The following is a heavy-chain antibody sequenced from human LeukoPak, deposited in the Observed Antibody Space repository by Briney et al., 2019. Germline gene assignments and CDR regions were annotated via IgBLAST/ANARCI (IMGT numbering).Heavy chain of an antibody. CDR3: TAEQNY. CDR2: IRANKYGGTT. V-gene: IGHV3-49*04. J-gene: IGHJ4*02. CDR1: GFNFGFDAYS. Sequence: GRSLRLSCTGSGFNFGFDAYSVSWVRPAPGKGLEWVGFIRANKYGGTTEYAASVKGRFAISRDGSKSIAYLQLNSPKPEGTAMCYCTAEQNYWGQGTLVAVSS.